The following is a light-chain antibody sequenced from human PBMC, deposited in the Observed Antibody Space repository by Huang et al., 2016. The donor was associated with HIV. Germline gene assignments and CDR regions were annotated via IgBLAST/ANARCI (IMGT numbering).Light chain of an antibody. CDR3: QQYYNWPPYT. J-gene: IGKJ2*01. Sequence: EIVMTQSPATLSVSPGERAALSCTASQNVSSNLAWYQEKPVQAPSLLISDTSTRAAGIPARFTGSGSGAEFTLTISSLQSEDFAVYYCQQYYNWPPYTFGQGTNLEIK. V-gene: IGKV3D-15*01. CDR1: QNVSSN. CDR2: DTS.